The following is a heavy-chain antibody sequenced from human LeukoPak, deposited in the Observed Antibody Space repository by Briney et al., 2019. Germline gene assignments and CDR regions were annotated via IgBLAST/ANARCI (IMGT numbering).Heavy chain of an antibody. D-gene: IGHD3-22*01. V-gene: IGHV1-2*02. Sequence: ASVKVSCRASGYTFTSYYMHWVRQAPGQGLEWMGWINPNSGDTNYAQNFQGRVTMTRDTAISTAYMDLSRLSSDDTAVYYCARAPYEPNYATSGYYSQLYWYFDLWGRGTLVTVSS. CDR2: INPNSGDT. J-gene: IGHJ2*01. CDR1: GYTFTSYY. CDR3: ARAPYEPNYATSGYYSQLYWYFDL.